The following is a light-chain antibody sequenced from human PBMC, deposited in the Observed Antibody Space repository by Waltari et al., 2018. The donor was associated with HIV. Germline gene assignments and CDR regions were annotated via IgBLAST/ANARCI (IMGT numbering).Light chain of an antibody. CDR1: SSTIRRNS. CDR3: AAWDDSLSGSWV. Sequence: QSVMTQPPSASGTPGPRVTIPCSGTSSTIRRNSLHWYQQLPGTTPKLLIHRNNQRPSGVPDRFSGSKSGTSASLAISGLRYEDEADYYCAAWDDSLSGSWVFGGGTQVTVL. V-gene: IGLV1-47*01. CDR2: RNN. J-gene: IGLJ3*02.